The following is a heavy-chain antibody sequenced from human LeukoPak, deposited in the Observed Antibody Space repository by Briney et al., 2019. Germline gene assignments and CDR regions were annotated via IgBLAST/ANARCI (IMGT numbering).Heavy chain of an antibody. CDR2: ISYDGSNK. D-gene: IGHD1-14*01. CDR3: ARDRHDFNQGGSWFDP. CDR1: GFTFSSYA. J-gene: IGHJ5*02. V-gene: IGHV3-30-3*01. Sequence: GGSLRLSCAASGFTFSSYATHWVRQAPGKGLEWVAVISYDGSNKYYADSVKGRFTISRDNSKNTLYLQMNSLRAEDTAVYYCARDRHDFNQGGSWFDPWGQGTLVTVSS.